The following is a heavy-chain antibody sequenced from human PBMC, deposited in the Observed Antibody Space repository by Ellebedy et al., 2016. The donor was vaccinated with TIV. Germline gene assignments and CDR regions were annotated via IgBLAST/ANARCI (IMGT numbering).Heavy chain of an antibody. CDR1: LPSLSGYH. CDR2: VNHRGGT. CDR3: AKGSMVRGLAG. J-gene: IGHJ4*02. D-gene: IGHD3-10*01. Sequence: SETLSLTXEIDLPSLSGYHWAWIRQPPGKGLEWIGDVNHRGGTRYISSLKGRVTISLDTSRKEFSLNITSVTAADTALYFCAKGSMVRGLAGWGQGTLVTVSS. V-gene: IGHV4-34*01.